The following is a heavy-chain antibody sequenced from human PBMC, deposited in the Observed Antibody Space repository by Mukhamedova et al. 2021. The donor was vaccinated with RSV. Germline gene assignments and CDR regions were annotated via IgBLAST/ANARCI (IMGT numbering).Heavy chain of an antibody. D-gene: IGHD3-9*01. J-gene: IGHJ4*02. V-gene: IGHV5-51*01. CDR3: ARQPEYDIFDY. Sequence: GKGLEWMGIIYPGDSDTRYSPSFQGQVTISADKSISTAYLQWSSLKASDTAMYYCARQPEYDIFDYWGQGTLVTVSS. CDR2: IYPGDSDT.